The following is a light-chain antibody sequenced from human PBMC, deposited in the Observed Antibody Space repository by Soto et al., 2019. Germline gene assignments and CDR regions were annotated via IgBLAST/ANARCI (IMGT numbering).Light chain of an antibody. V-gene: IGLV2-8*01. Sequence: QSALAQPPSASGSPGQSVTISCTGTSSDVGDNYVSWYQQHLGKAPKLIIYEVTLRPSGVPDRFSGSKSGNTASLAVSGLQADDEADYYCSAYAGINTFVFGTGTKLTVL. J-gene: IGLJ1*01. CDR1: SSDVGDNY. CDR3: SAYAGINTFV. CDR2: EVT.